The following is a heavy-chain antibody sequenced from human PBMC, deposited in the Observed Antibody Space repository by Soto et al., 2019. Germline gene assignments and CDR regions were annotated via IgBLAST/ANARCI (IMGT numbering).Heavy chain of an antibody. J-gene: IGHJ1*01. Sequence: CESLKISCKGSGYSFTSYWIGWVRQMPGKGPEWMGIIFPGDSDTRYSPSFQGQVTISADKSITTAYLQWTSLKASDTAIYYCSKFKYSTSVRYIKHWGQGTPVTLSS. V-gene: IGHV5-51*01. CDR3: SKFKYSTSVRYIKH. CDR1: GYSFTSYW. CDR2: IFPGDSDT. D-gene: IGHD6-6*01.